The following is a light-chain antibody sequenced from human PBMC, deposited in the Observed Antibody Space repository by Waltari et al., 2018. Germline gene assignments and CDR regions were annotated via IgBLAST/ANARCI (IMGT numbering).Light chain of an antibody. Sequence: EIVMTQSPATLSVSPGERATLSCRASQSVSSTLAWYQQKPGQAPSLLIYGASPRATGIPARFSGSGSGTEFTLTISSLQSEDFALYYCQQYKNWPPVTFGGGTKVEIK. V-gene: IGKV3-15*01. CDR1: QSVSST. J-gene: IGKJ4*01. CDR2: GAS. CDR3: QQYKNWPPVT.